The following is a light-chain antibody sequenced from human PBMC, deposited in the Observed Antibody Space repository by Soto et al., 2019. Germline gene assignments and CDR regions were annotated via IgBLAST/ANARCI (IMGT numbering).Light chain of an antibody. CDR2: DVS. J-gene: IGLJ2*01. V-gene: IGLV2-14*03. CDR3: TSYTSSIKLKV. Sequence: QSALTQPTSVSGTPGQPVTISCTGTSSDLGGNTYVSWYQQHPGTAPKLMIYDVSHRPSGVSHRFSGSKSGNSASLTISGLQSEDEADYYCTSYTSSIKLKVFGGETKLTFL. CDR1: SSDLGGNTY.